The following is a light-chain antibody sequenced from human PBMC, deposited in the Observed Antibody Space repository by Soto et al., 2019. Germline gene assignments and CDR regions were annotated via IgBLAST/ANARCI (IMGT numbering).Light chain of an antibody. CDR3: QQYNSSPIT. V-gene: IGKV1-5*01. J-gene: IGKJ5*01. Sequence: DIQMTQSPSTLSASVGDRVTITCRASQSISSWLAWYQQKPEKAPKLLIYDASSLESGVPSRFSGSGSGTEFTLTISSLQPDDFATYYCQQYNSSPITFGQGTRLEIK. CDR1: QSISSW. CDR2: DAS.